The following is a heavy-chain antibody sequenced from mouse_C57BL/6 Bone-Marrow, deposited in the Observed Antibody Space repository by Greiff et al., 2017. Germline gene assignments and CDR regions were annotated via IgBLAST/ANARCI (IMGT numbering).Heavy chain of an antibody. CDR1: GYTFTDYY. D-gene: IGHD1-1*01. Sequence: EVQLQQSGPVLVKPGASVKMSCKASGYTFTDYYMNWVKQSPGKSLEWIGVINPYNGGTSYNQKFKGKATLTVDKSSSTAYMELNSLTSEDSAVYYCSIITTVVVDYWGQGTTLTVSS. CDR3: SIITTVVVDY. CDR2: INPYNGGT. J-gene: IGHJ2*01. V-gene: IGHV1-19*01.